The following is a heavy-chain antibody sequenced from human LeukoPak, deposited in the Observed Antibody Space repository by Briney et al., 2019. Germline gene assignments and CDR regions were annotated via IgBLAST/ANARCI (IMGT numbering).Heavy chain of an antibody. CDR2: IIPIFGTA. CDR3: AVRGYSGWSYYYYWMDV. D-gene: IGHD6-19*01. CDR1: GGTFSSYA. Sequence: SVKVSCKASGGTFSSYAISWVRQAPGQGLEWMGGIIPIFGTANYAQKFQGRVTITTDESTSTAYMELSSLRSEDTAVYYCAVRGYSGWSYYYYWMDVWGKGTTVTVSS. V-gene: IGHV1-69*05. J-gene: IGHJ6*04.